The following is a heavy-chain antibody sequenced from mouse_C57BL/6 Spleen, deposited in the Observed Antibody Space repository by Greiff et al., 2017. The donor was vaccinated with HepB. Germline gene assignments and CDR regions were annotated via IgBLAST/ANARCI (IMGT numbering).Heavy chain of an antibody. V-gene: IGHV5-4*01. Sequence: VESGGGLVKPGGSLKLSCAASGFTFSSYAMSWVRQTPEKRLEWVATISDGGSYTYYPDNVKGRFTISRDNAKNNLYLQMSHLKSEDTAMYYCARDALYGKRYFDVWGTGTTVTVSS. J-gene: IGHJ1*03. CDR3: ARDALYGKRYFDV. D-gene: IGHD2-1*01. CDR2: ISDGGSYT. CDR1: GFTFSSYA.